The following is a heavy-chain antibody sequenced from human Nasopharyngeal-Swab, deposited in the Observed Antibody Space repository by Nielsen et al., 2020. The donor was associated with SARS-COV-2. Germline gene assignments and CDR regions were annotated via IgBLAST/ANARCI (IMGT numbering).Heavy chain of an antibody. D-gene: IGHD2-2*01. J-gene: IGHJ6*02. CDR3: TTEYCSSTSCYDYYYYGMDV. CDR1: GFTFSNAW. CDR2: IKSKTDGGTT. Sequence: SCAASGFTFSNAWMSWVRQAPGKGLEWVGRIKSKTDGGTTDYAAPVKGRFTISRDDSKNTLYLQMNSLKTEDTAVYYCTTEYCSSTSCYDYYYYGMDVWGQGTTVTVSS. V-gene: IGHV3-15*01.